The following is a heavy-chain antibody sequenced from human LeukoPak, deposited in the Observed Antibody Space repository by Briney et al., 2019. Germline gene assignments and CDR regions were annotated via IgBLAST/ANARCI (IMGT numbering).Heavy chain of an antibody. D-gene: IGHD3-10*01. J-gene: IGHJ4*02. CDR1: GGSISSSSYF. V-gene: IGHV4-39*01. Sequence: SETLSLTFSVSGGSISSSSYFSGWIRQPPGKGLEWIGSIYYSGSTYYNPSLKNRVTISVDTSKNQFSLKLSSVTAADTAVYYCARLVRFTMVRGAHFDYWGQGTLVTASS. CDR3: ARLVRFTMVRGAHFDY. CDR2: IYYSGST.